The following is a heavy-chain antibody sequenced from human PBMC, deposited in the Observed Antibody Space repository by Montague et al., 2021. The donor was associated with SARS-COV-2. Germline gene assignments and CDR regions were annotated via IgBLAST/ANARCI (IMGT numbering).Heavy chain of an antibody. CDR3: ARGRGTALFRRVYFGMDV. J-gene: IGHJ6*02. V-gene: IGHV4-34*01. CDR2: INHGGST. Sequence: SETLSLTCAVYGGSFSGYYWSWIRQPPGKGLEWIGEINHGGSTNXNPSLKSRVTISVDTSKNQFSLKLSSVTAADTAVYYCARGRGTALFRRVYFGMDVWGQGTTVTASS. D-gene: IGHD1-1*01. CDR1: GGSFSGYY.